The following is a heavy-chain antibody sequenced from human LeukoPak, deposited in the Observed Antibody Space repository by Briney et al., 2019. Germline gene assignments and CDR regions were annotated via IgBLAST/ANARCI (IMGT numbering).Heavy chain of an antibody. CDR2: IHYSGST. J-gene: IGHJ5*02. CDR3: ASGYYDSSGYSNWFDP. D-gene: IGHD3-22*01. Sequence: KPSETPSLTRSVSGGAVSSSYWSWVRQPPGKRLEWVGDIHYSGSTNCNPSLKSRVTMSLDTSKNQFSLKLSSVTAADTAVYYCASGYYDSSGYSNWFDPWGQGTLVTVSS. CDR1: GGAVSSSY. V-gene: IGHV4-59*02.